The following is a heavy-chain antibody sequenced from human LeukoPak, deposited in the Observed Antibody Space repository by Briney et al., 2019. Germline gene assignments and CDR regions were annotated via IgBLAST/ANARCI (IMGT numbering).Heavy chain of an antibody. V-gene: IGHV1-2*02. CDR3: ARRLTTSQDLDY. D-gene: IGHD2-2*01. J-gene: IGHJ4*02. CDR2: INPNSGDT. Sequence: ASVKVSCKASGYTFTGHYMYWVRQAPGQGLDWMGWINPNSGDTNYAQKFQGRVTMTRDTSISTAYMDLNRLTSDDTAVYYCARRLTTSQDLDYWGQGTLVTVSS. CDR1: GYTFTGHY.